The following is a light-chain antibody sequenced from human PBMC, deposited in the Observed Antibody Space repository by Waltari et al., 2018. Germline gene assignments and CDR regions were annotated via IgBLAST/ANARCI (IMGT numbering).Light chain of an antibody. CDR2: QDS. CDR1: KLGDQY. J-gene: IGLJ2*01. Sequence: SYELTQPPSVSVSPGQTASITCSGDKLGDQYACWYQQKPGQSPVLVIYQDSKPPSGIPGRFSGSNSGNTATLTISGTQAMDEADYYCQAWDSSTAVFGGGTKLTVL. CDR3: QAWDSSTAV. V-gene: IGLV3-1*01.